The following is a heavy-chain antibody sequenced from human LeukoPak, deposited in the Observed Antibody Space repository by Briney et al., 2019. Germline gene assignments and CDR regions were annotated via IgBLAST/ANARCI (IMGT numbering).Heavy chain of an antibody. J-gene: IGHJ3*02. CDR2: IWYDGSNK. V-gene: IGHV3-33*01. D-gene: IGHD3-3*01. CDR3: ARKGYDDAFDI. CDR1: GFTFSSYG. Sequence: GGSLRLSCAASGFTFSSYGMHWVRQAPGKGLEWVAVIWYDGSNKYYADSVKGRFTISRDNSKNTLYLQMNSLRAEDTAVYYCARKGYDDAFDIWGQGTMVTVSS.